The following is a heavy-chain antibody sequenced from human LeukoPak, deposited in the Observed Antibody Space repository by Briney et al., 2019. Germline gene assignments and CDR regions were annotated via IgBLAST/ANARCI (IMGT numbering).Heavy chain of an antibody. CDR2: IYSSGST. CDR1: GGSISFYY. V-gene: IGHV4-4*07. D-gene: IGHD4-23*01. Sequence: SETLSLTCTVSGGSISFYYWSWIRQPAGKGLEWIGRIYSSGSTNYNPSLKSRVTMSVDTSKNQFSLKMNSVTAADTAVYYCARISLNGGHNYFFDYWGQGTLVTVSS. CDR3: ARISLNGGHNYFFDY. J-gene: IGHJ4*02.